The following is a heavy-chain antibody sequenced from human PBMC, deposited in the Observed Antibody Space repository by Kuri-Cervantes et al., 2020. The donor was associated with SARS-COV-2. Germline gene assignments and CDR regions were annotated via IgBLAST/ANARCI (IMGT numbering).Heavy chain of an antibody. V-gene: IGHV5-51*01. CDR3: ARSEVGATTYLDY. D-gene: IGHD1-26*01. J-gene: IGHJ4*02. CDR1: GYSFTSYW. Sequence: GESLKISCKGSGYSFTSYWIGWVRQMPGKGLEWMGTIYPGDSGTRYSPSFQGQVTISADKSISTAYLQWSSLKASDTAMYYCARSEVGATTYLDYWGQGTLVTVSS. CDR2: IYPGDSGT.